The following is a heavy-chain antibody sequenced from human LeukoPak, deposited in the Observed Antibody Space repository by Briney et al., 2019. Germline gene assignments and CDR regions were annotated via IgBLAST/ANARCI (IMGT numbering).Heavy chain of an antibody. J-gene: IGHJ4*02. Sequence: SETLSLTCTVSGGSISSYYWSWIRQPPGKGLEWIGYIYYSGSTNYNPSLKSRVTISVDTSKNQFSLKLSSVTAADTAVYYCARGGAEPYYDFWSGYYTGPSGFDYWGQGTLVTVSS. D-gene: IGHD3-3*01. CDR3: ARGGAEPYYDFWSGYYTGPSGFDY. V-gene: IGHV4-59*01. CDR2: IYYSGST. CDR1: GGSISSYY.